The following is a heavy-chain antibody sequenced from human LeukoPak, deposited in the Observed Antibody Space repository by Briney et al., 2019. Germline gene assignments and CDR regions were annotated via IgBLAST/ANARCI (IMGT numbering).Heavy chain of an antibody. CDR3: VRAYDY. CDR1: GGSFSGSN. CDR2: IYNSGST. Sequence: PSETLSLTCAVYGGSFSGSNWSWIRRPPGKGLEWIGEIYNSGSTIYNPSLKSRVTISVDTSKNQLPLNLNSVTAADTAVYYCVRAYDYWGQGTLVTVSS. J-gene: IGHJ4*02. V-gene: IGHV4-34*01.